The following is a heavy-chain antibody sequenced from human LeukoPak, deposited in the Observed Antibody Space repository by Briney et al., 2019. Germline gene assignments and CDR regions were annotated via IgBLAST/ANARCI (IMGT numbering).Heavy chain of an antibody. CDR1: GGSFSSYY. CDR3: ARGSLGYCTNGVCALYFDY. V-gene: IGHV4-59*01. J-gene: IGHJ4*02. Sequence: SETPSLTCTVSGGSFSSYYWSWIRQPPGKGLEWIGNIFYSGSTNYTPSLKSRVTISVDRSKNQFSLKVSSVTAADTAVYYCARGSLGYCTNGVCALYFDYWGQGTLVTVSS. CDR2: IFYSGST. D-gene: IGHD2-8*01.